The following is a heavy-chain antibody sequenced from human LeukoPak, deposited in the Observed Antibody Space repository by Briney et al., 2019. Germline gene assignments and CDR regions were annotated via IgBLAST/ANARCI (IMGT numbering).Heavy chain of an antibody. CDR3: ARGAYYGDYRAFDI. V-gene: IGHV4-59*01. D-gene: IGHD4-17*01. Sequence: SETLSLTCTVSGGSISSYYWSWIRHPPGKGLELIGYIYYSGSTNYNPSLKSRVTISVDTSKNQFSLKLSPVTAADTAVYYCARGAYYGDYRAFDIWGQGTMVTVSS. J-gene: IGHJ3*02. CDR2: IYYSGST. CDR1: GGSISSYY.